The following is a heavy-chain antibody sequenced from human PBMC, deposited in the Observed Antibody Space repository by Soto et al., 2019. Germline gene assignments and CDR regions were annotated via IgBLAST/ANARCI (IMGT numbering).Heavy chain of an antibody. CDR2: ISGSDGKT. J-gene: IGHJ4*02. Sequence: DVRLAESGGGLVQPGGSLRLSCTTSGFSFASFAMTWVRQAPGKGLEWVATISGSDGKTYYADSVKGRSSISRDTSRNTLYLKMNSLRADDTASYCCAKWSYLDYWGQGTRVTVSS. CDR3: AKWSYLDY. V-gene: IGHV3-23*04. CDR1: GFSFASFA. D-gene: IGHD3-3*01.